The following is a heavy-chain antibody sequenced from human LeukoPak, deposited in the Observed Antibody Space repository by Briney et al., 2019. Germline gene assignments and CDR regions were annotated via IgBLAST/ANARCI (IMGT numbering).Heavy chain of an antibody. CDR1: GFPFSSYN. V-gene: IGHV3-48*01. D-gene: IGHD1-26*01. J-gene: IGHJ6*03. CDR2: ISSSSSSI. Sequence: GGSLRLSCAASGFPFSSYNMNWVRQAPGKGLEWVSYISSSSSSIIYADSVKGRFTISRDNAKNSLYLQMNSLRAEDTAVYYCARISGTIFAGYMDVWGKGTTVTVSS. CDR3: ARISGTIFAGYMDV.